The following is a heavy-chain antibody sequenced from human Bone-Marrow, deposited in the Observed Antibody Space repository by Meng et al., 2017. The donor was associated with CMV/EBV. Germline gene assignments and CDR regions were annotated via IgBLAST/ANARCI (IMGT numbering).Heavy chain of an antibody. V-gene: IGHV1-69*08. D-gene: IGHD5-24*01. Sequence: SVKVSCKSSGGNFNGYSISWVRQAPGQGLEWMGRILPVLDPTNYSQKFQGRVTITADKDTTTAYLELRGLTSDDTAVYYCARDVMATTWGQGTLVTVSS. CDR2: ILPVLDPT. CDR3: ARDVMATT. J-gene: IGHJ5*02. CDR1: GGNFNGYS.